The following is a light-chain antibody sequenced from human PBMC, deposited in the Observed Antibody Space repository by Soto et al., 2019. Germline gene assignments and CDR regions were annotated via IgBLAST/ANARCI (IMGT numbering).Light chain of an antibody. J-gene: IGKJ1*01. Sequence: EIVLTQSPATLSVSPGERATLSCRASQSVSSNLAWYQQKPGQAPRLVIFGASIRVTGIPDRFIGSGSGTDFTLTISRLEPEDFAVYYCQHYVTSLTTFGQGTKVDIK. CDR1: QSVSSN. CDR3: QHYVTSLTT. V-gene: IGKV3-20*01. CDR2: GAS.